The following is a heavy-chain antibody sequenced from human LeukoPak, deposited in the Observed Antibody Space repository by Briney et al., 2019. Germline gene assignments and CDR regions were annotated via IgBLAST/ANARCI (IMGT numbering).Heavy chain of an antibody. D-gene: IGHD4-17*01. CDR3: ARGTTVTSDYHYFGMDV. V-gene: IGHV1-2*02. Sequence: GASVNVSCKASGYTFTGYYMHWVRQAPGQGLEWMGWVNPNSGGSNYAQKFQGRVTMTRDTSISTAYMELSRLRSDDTAVYYCARGTTVTSDYHYFGMDVWGQGTTVTVPS. CDR1: GYTFTGYY. J-gene: IGHJ6*02. CDR2: VNPNSGGS.